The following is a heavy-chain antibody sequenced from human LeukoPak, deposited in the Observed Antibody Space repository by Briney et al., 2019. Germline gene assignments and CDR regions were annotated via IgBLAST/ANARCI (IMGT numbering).Heavy chain of an antibody. CDR1: GFSFSTYG. CDR2: MQYDGSEE. CDR3: AGKAAAYYFVY. J-gene: IGHJ4*02. Sequence: PGGSLRLSCAASGFSFSTYGMHWVRQAPGKGLEWVTFMQYDGSEEYYADSVKGRFTISRDNSKNTLYLQMDSLRGEDTAVCYCAGKAAAYYFVYWGQGTLVTVSS. V-gene: IGHV3-30*02. D-gene: IGHD2-2*01.